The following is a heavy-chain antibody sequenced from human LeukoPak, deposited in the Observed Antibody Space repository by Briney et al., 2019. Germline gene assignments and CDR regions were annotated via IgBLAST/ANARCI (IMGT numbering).Heavy chain of an antibody. CDR3: ARDFPTYCSGGSCLDY. CDR2: INPNSGGT. CDR1: GYTLTGHY. Sequence: ASVKVSCKASGYTLTGHYIHWVRQAPGQGLEWMGWINPNSGGTNYAPKFQGRVTMTRDTSTSTAYMELSRLRSDDTAVYYCARDFPTYCSGGSCLDYWGQGTLVTVSS. J-gene: IGHJ4*02. D-gene: IGHD2-15*01. V-gene: IGHV1-2*02.